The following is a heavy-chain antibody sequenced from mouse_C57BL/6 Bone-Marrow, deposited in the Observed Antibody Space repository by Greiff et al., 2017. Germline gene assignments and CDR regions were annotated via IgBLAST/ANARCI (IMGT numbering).Heavy chain of an antibody. Sequence: VQLQQSGPELVKPGASVKISCKASGYSFTDYNMNWVKQSNGKSLEWIGVINPNYGTTSYNQKFKGKATLTVDQSSSTAYMQLNSLASEDSAVYCCARSRGTTVVAKGWYFDVWGTGTTVTVSS. D-gene: IGHD1-1*01. J-gene: IGHJ1*03. CDR1: GYSFTDYN. CDR3: ARSRGTTVVAKGWYFDV. CDR2: INPNYGTT. V-gene: IGHV1-39*01.